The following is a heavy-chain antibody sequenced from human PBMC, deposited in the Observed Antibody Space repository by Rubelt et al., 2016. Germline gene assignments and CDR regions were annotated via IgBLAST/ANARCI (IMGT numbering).Heavy chain of an antibody. CDR3: ARHVAHDYGDYSWFDP. CDR2: IYYSGST. J-gene: IGHJ5*02. CDR1: GGSISSYY. Sequence: QVQLQESGPGLVKPSETLSLTCTVSGGSISSYYWSWIRQPPGKGLEWIGYIYYSGSTNYNPSLKSRVSISVDTSKNQFSLKLSAVTAADTAVYYCARHVAHDYGDYSWFDPWGQG. D-gene: IGHD4-17*01. V-gene: IGHV4-59*08.